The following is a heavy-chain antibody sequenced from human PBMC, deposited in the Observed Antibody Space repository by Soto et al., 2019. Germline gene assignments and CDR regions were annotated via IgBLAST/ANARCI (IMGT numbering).Heavy chain of an antibody. Sequence: ASVKVSCKASGYTFTGYYMHWLRQSPGQGLEWMGWINPNSGGTNYAQKFQGRVTMTRDTSISTAYMELSRLRSDDTAVYYCARDLAVAVSIGDYYYGMDVWGQGTTVTVSS. CDR3: ARDLAVAVSIGDYYYGMDV. CDR2: INPNSGGT. V-gene: IGHV1-2*02. D-gene: IGHD6-19*01. CDR1: GYTFTGYY. J-gene: IGHJ6*02.